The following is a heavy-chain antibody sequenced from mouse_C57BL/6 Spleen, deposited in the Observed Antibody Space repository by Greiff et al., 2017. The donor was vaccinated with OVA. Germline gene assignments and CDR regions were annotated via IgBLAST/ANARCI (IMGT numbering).Heavy chain of an antibody. CDR1: GYAFTNYL. D-gene: IGHD2-5*01. CDR3: ARSYYSNSWFAY. J-gene: IGHJ3*01. CDR2: INPGSGGT. V-gene: IGHV1-54*01. Sequence: QVQLKESGAELVRPGTSVKVSCKASGYAFTNYLIEWVKQRPGQGLEWIGVINPGSGGTNYNEKFKGKATLTADKSSSTAYMQLSSLTSEDSAVYFCARSYYSNSWFAYWGQGTLVTVSA.